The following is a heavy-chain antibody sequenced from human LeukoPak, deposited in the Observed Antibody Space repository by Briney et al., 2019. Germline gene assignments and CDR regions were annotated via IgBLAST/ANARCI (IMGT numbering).Heavy chain of an antibody. V-gene: IGHV1-58*02. D-gene: IGHD4-23*01. Sequence: SVTVSCMASGFTLTSSAMQWLRQARGQRREWIGWIFVGSGNTNYAQKFQERVTITRDMSTSTAYMELSSLRSEDTAVYYCAAGGTTVVTMGAFDYWGQGTLVTVSS. CDR2: IFVGSGNT. CDR3: AAGGTTVVTMGAFDY. J-gene: IGHJ4*02. CDR1: GFTLTSSA.